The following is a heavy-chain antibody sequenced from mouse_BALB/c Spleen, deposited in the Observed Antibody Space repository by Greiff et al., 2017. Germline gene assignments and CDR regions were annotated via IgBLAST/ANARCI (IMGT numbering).Heavy chain of an antibody. V-gene: IGHV1S137*01. CDR1: GYTFTDYA. Sequence: VQLQESGAELVRPGVSVKISCKGSGYTFTDYAMHWVKQSHAKSLEWIGVISTYYGDASYNQKFKGKATMTVDKSSSTAYMELARLTSEDSAIYYCARDYDGGDYAMDYWGQGTSVTVSS. D-gene: IGHD2-4*01. CDR3: ARDYDGGDYAMDY. J-gene: IGHJ4*01. CDR2: ISTYYGDA.